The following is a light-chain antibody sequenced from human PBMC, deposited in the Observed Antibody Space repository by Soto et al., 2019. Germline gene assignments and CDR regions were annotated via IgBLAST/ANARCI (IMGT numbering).Light chain of an antibody. CDR2: GAS. V-gene: IGKV3-15*01. CDR1: QSVSSN. CDR3: QQRSNWPT. J-gene: IGKJ5*01. Sequence: EMVMTQSPATLSVSPGERATLSCRASQSVSSNLAWYQQKPGQAPRLLIYGASTRATGIPARFSGSGFGTEFTLTISSLEPEDFAVYYCQQRSNWPTFGQGTRLEIK.